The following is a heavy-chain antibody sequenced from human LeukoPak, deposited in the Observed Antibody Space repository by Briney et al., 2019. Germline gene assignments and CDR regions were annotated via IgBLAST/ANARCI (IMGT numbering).Heavy chain of an antibody. D-gene: IGHD2-2*01. CDR2: IYYSGST. CDR3: ARGLGHCSSTSCHPPTD. CDR1: GGSISSYY. Sequence: SETLSLTCTVSGGSISSYYWSWIRQPPGKGLEWIGYIYYSGSTSYNPSLKSRVTISVDTSKNQFSLKLSSVTAADTAVYYCARGLGHCSSTSCHPPTDWGQGTLVTVSS. V-gene: IGHV4-59*01. J-gene: IGHJ4*02.